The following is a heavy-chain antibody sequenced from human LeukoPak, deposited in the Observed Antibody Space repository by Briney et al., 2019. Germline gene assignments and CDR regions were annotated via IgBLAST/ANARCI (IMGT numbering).Heavy chain of an antibody. CDR2: ICSMGSYI. V-gene: IGHV3-48*03. CDR1: GFTFSSYE. Sequence: PGGSLRLSCVVSGFTFSSYEMNWVRQAPGMGLEWVSYICSMGSYIYYAESVKGRFTISRDNAKNSLYLQMNSLRAEDTAVYYCARDLYYFGSGSYVPGLPDYWGQGTLVTVSS. CDR3: ARDLYYFGSGSYVPGLPDY. J-gene: IGHJ4*02. D-gene: IGHD3-10*01.